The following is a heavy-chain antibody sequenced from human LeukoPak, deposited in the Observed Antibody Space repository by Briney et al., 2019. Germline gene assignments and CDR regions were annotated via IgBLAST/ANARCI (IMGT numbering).Heavy chain of an antibody. CDR3: ARLGAAAGMCFDY. V-gene: IGHV4-39*01. J-gene: IGHJ4*02. Sequence: GSLRLSCAASGFTFSSYGMSWVRQAPGKGLEWIGSIYYSGSTYYNPSLKSRVTISVDTSKNQFSLKLSSVTAADTAVYYCARLGAAAGMCFDYWGQGTLVTVSS. D-gene: IGHD6-13*01. CDR1: GFTFSSYG. CDR2: IYYSGST.